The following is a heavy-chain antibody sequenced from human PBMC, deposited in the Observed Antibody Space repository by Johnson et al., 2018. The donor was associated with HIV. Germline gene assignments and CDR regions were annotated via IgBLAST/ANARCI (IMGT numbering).Heavy chain of an antibody. J-gene: IGHJ3*02. Sequence: VQLVESGGGVVRPGGSLRLSCAASVFTFDDYAMHWVRQAPGKGLEWVSVIYSGGSTYYADSVKGRFTISRDNSKNTLYLQMNRRRAEDTAVYYCARGIAAAGIPVKAFDIWGQGTMVTVSS. D-gene: IGHD6-13*01. V-gene: IGHV3-66*01. CDR1: VFTFDDYA. CDR2: IYSGGST. CDR3: ARGIAAAGIPVKAFDI.